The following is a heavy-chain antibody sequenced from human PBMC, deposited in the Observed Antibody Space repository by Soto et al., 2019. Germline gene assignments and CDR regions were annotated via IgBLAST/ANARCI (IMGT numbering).Heavy chain of an antibody. CDR1: GGTVSSGSYY. CDR3: ARETYYYDSSGYFSKPFDY. V-gene: IGHV4-61*01. D-gene: IGHD3-22*01. J-gene: IGHJ4*02. CDR2: IYYSGST. Sequence: SETMSLTSTVSGGTVSSGSYYWSWKRKPPGKGLEWIGYIYYSGSTNYNPSLKSRVTISVDTSKNQFSLKLSSVTAADTAVYYCARETYYYDSSGYFSKPFDYWGQGTLVTVSS.